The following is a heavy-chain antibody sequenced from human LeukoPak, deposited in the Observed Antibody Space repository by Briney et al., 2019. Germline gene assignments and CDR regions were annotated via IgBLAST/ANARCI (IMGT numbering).Heavy chain of an antibody. V-gene: IGHV3-30*02. Sequence: GGSLRLSCAASGFTFSSYGMHWVRQAPGKGLEWAAFIRYDGSNKYYADSVKGRFTISRDNSKNTLYLQMNSLRAADTAVYYCAKGRGVGSGGIWQFDYWGQGTLVTVSS. CDR3: AKGRGVGSGGIWQFDY. J-gene: IGHJ4*02. CDR2: IRYDGSNK. CDR1: GFTFSSYG. D-gene: IGHD2-15*01.